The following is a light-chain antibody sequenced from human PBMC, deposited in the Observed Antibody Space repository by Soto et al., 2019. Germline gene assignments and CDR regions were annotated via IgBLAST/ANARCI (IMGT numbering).Light chain of an antibody. CDR3: QQYNNWAPT. V-gene: IGKV3-15*01. Sequence: EIAMTQSPATLSVSPGQRATLSCRASQSVSSNLAWYQQKPGQAPRLLIYGASTRATGIPARFSGSGSGTEFTVTVSSLQSEDFAVYYCQQYNNWAPTFGQRIKVEIK. J-gene: IGKJ1*01. CDR1: QSVSSN. CDR2: GAS.